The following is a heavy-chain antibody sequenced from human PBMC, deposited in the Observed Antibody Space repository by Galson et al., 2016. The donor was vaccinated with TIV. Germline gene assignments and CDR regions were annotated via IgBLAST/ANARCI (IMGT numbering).Heavy chain of an antibody. V-gene: IGHV1-69*13. D-gene: IGHD5-18*01. J-gene: IGHJ6*02. CDR2: FIPLFGTA. CDR1: GDTFSTYP. Sequence: SVKVSCKASGDTFSTYPFNWVRQAPGQGLEWVGGFIPLFGTANYAQKFQGRVTITADESTSTLYMEVSSLRSEDTAVYYCAKDRNTAMYTYHYYYGMDVWGQGTTVIVSS. CDR3: AKDRNTAMYTYHYYYGMDV.